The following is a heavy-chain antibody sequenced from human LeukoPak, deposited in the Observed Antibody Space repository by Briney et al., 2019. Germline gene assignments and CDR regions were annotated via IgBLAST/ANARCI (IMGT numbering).Heavy chain of an antibody. J-gene: IGHJ3*02. D-gene: IGHD2-2*02. CDR1: GGSISGYY. CDR3: ARDVLYPRNDAFDI. V-gene: IGHV4-59*01. CDR2: ISHKGTT. Sequence: SETLSLTCTVSGGSISGYYWSWIRQPPGKGLEWIGFISHKGTTRYNPSLKSRITISVDTSKNQFSLKLSSVTAADTAVYYCARDVLYPRNDAFDIWGQGTMVTVSS.